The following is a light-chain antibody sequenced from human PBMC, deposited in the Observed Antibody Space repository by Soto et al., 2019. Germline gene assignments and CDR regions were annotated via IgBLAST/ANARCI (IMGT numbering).Light chain of an antibody. V-gene: IGKV4-1*01. CDR2: WAS. J-gene: IGKJ4*01. CDR1: QSVLYNSNNKNY. CDR3: QQYYSTPLT. Sequence: DIVMTQSPDSLAVSLGERATINCKSSQSVLYNSNNKNYLAWYQQKAGQPPKLLIYWASTRESGVPARFSGRGSGTDFTLTISSLQAEDVAVYYCQQYYSTPLTFGGGTKVEIK.